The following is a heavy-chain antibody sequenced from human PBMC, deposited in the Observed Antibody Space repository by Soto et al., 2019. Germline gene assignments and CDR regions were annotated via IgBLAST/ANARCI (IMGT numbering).Heavy chain of an antibody. CDR1: GFTFSSYG. V-gene: IGHV3-30*03. J-gene: IGHJ4*02. CDR3: ATEPSIVVVVAATLVRTDY. CDR2: ISYDGSNK. Sequence: GGSLRLSCAASGFTFSSYGMHWVRQAPGKGLEWVAVISYDGSNKYYADSVKGRFTISRDNSKNTLYLQMNSLRAEDTAVYYCATEPSIVVVVAATLVRTDYWGQGTLVTVSS. D-gene: IGHD2-15*01.